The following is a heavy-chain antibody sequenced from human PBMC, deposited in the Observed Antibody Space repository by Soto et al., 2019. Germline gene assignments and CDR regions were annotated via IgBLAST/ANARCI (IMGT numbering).Heavy chain of an antibody. D-gene: IGHD6-19*01. J-gene: IGHJ4*02. CDR3: AHGSGWLFDF. CDR2: IYWDDDN. CDR1: GFSLTSNAVG. V-gene: IGHV2-5*02. Sequence: QITLKESGPTLVKPTQTLTLTCTFSGFSLTSNAVGVGWFRQPPGKALEWLALIYWDDDNHYSPSLKSRLTFTTHTSKNQVVLIMTNMPPVDTATYYCAHGSGWLFDFWGQGTLVTVSS.